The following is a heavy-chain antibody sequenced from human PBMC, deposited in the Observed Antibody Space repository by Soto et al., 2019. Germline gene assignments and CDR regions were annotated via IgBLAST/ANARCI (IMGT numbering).Heavy chain of an antibody. CDR3: ARVYYDILTGYDY. J-gene: IGHJ4*02. V-gene: IGHV4-34*01. CDR2: INHSGST. Sequence: SETLSLTCAVYGGSFSGYYWSWIRQPPGKGLEWIGEINHSGSTNYNPSLKSRVTISVDTSKNQFSLKLSSVTAADTAVYYCARVYYDILTGYDYWGQGTLVTVSS. D-gene: IGHD3-9*01. CDR1: GGSFSGYY.